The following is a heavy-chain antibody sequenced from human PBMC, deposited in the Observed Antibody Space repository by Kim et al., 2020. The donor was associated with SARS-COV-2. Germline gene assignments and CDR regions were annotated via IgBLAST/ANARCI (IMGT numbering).Heavy chain of an antibody. D-gene: IGHD3-9*01. J-gene: IGHJ3*02. CDR1: GFTFGDYA. CDR2: ISWNSGSI. CDR3: AKGVRYFDSPHAFDI. V-gene: IGHV3-9*01. Sequence: GGSLRLSCAASGFTFGDYAMHWVRQAPGKGLEWVSGISWNSGSIGYADSVKGRFTISRDNAKNSLYLQMNSLRAEDTALYYCAKGVRYFDSPHAFDIWGQGTMVTVSS.